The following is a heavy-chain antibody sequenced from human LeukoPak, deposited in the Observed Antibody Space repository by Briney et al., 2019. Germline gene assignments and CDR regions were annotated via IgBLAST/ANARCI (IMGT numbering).Heavy chain of an antibody. CDR3: ARAPEWLIFDY. V-gene: IGHV3-33*01. CDR1: GFTFSDYG. Sequence: GGSLRLSCAASGFTFSDYGMHWVRQAPGKGLEWVAVIWYDGSNKYYADSVKGRFTVSRDNSKNTLDLQMNSLRAEDTAVYYCARAPEWLIFDYWGQGTLVTVSS. D-gene: IGHD6-19*01. J-gene: IGHJ4*02. CDR2: IWYDGSNK.